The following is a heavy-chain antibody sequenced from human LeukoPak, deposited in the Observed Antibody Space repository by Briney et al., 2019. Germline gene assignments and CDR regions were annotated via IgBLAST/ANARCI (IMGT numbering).Heavy chain of an antibody. CDR3: ARVDCRSTSCSPFDY. Sequence: GGSLRLSCAASGFTFSTFSMHWVRQAPGKGLEWVAVILYDGSTQYYADSVRGRFTASRDNSKDTLYLQMNSLRVEDTAVYYCARVDCRSTSCSPFDYCGQGTLVTVSS. D-gene: IGHD2-2*01. CDR1: GFTFSTFS. CDR2: ILYDGSTQ. J-gene: IGHJ4*02. V-gene: IGHV3-30*04.